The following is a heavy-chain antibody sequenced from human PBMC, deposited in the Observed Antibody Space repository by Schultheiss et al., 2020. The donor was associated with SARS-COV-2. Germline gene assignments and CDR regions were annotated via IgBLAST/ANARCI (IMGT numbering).Heavy chain of an antibody. CDR2: ISYDGSNK. CDR1: GFTFSSYG. Sequence: GGSLRLSCAASGFTFSSYGMHWVRQAPGKGLEWVAVISYDGSNKYYADSVKGRFTISRENAKNSLYLQMNSLRAGDTAVYYCARGAYPYWYFDLWGRGTLVTVSS. CDR3: ARGAYPYWYFDL. V-gene: IGHV3-30*03. J-gene: IGHJ2*01.